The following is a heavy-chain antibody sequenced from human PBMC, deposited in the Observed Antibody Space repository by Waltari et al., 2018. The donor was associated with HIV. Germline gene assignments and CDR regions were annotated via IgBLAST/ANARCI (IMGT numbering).Heavy chain of an antibody. CDR2: IRGGGET. V-gene: IGHV3-23*01. J-gene: IGHJ3*01. CDR3: VKDSGRAADVFDL. Sequence: QLLESGGGLLEPGWSLRLSCAASGVIFTAFALDWVRQAPGKGLEWVSAIRGGGETFYADSVKGRFTISRDNSKNTLYLQMNSLRADDAAVYYCVKDSGRAADVFDLWGQGTMVTVSS. D-gene: IGHD3-10*01. CDR1: GVIFTAFA.